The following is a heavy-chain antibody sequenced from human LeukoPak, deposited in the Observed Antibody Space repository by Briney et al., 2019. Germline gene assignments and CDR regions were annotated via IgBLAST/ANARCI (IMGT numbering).Heavy chain of an antibody. Sequence: QPGGSLRLSCAASGFTVSSNYMSWVRQAPWKGLEWVSVIYSGGRTYYADSVKGRFTISRDNSKNTLYLQMNSLRAEDTAVYYCARNRGGSYSDYWGQGTLVTVSS. CDR3: ARNRGGSYSDY. CDR1: GFTVSSNY. D-gene: IGHD1-26*01. J-gene: IGHJ4*02. CDR2: IYSGGRT. V-gene: IGHV3-66*01.